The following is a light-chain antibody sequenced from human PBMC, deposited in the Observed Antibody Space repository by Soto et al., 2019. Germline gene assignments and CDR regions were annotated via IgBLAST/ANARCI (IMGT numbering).Light chain of an antibody. CDR2: AAS. CDR1: QTIRNY. J-gene: IGKJ4*01. CDR3: QQSYSTPR. V-gene: IGKV1-39*01. Sequence: DVQMTQSPSPLSASVGDRVTITCRASQTIRNYLNLYQQKPGEAPKLLIYAASRLKSGVPSRFSGSGSGTDFTLTINTLQPEDIATYYCQQSYSTPRFGGGTKVDI.